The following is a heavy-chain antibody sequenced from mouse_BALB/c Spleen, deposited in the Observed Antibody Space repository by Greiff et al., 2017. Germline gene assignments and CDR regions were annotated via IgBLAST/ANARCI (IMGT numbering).Heavy chain of an antibody. J-gene: IGHJ1*01. Sequence: EVKVVESGGGLVKPGGSLKLSCAASGFTFSSYAMSWVRQSPEKRLEWVAEISSGGSYTYYPDTVTGRFTISRDNAKNTLYLEMSSLRSEDTAMYYCASTATDWYFDVWGAGTTVTVSS. CDR3: ASTATDWYFDV. CDR2: ISSGGSYT. CDR1: GFTFSSYA. V-gene: IGHV5-9-4*01. D-gene: IGHD1-2*01.